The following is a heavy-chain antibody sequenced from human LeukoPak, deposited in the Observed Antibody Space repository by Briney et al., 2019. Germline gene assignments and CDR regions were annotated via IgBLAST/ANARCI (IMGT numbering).Heavy chain of an antibody. D-gene: IGHD5-24*01. CDR3: ARESSGWLQLFDY. Sequence: PGGSLRLSCAASGFTFSSYAMSWVRQPPGKGLEWIGTINYSGSTYYNPSLKSRVSISVDTSKNQISLKLNSVTAADTAMYYCARESSGWLQLFDYWGQGTLVTVSS. CDR2: INYSGST. J-gene: IGHJ4*02. CDR1: GFTFSSYA. V-gene: IGHV4-39*02.